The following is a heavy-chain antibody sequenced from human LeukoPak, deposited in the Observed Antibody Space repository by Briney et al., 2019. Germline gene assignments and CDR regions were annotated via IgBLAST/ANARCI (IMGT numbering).Heavy chain of an antibody. Sequence: ASVKVSCKASGGTFSSYAISWVRQAPGQGLEWMGWISAYNGNTNYAQKLQGRVTMTTDTSTSTAYMELRSLRSDDTAVYYCAREGASSGYSLSWFDPWGQGTLVTVSS. V-gene: IGHV1-18*01. CDR1: GGTFSSYA. D-gene: IGHD3-22*01. J-gene: IGHJ5*02. CDR2: ISAYNGNT. CDR3: AREGASSGYSLSWFDP.